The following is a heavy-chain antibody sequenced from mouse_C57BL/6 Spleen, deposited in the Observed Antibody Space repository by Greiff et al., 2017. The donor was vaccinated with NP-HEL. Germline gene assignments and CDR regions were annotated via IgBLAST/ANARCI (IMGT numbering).Heavy chain of an antibody. CDR2: IDPSDSYT. D-gene: IGHD1-1*01. J-gene: IGHJ2*01. CDR3: ATYYYGSLYYFDY. CDR1: GYTFTSYW. Sequence: QVQLQQPGAELVKPGASVKLSCKASGYTFTSYWMQWVKQRPGQGLEWIGEIDPSDSYTNYNQKFKGKATLTVDTSSSTAYMQLSSLTSEDSAVYYCATYYYGSLYYFDYWGQGTTLTVSS. V-gene: IGHV1-50*01.